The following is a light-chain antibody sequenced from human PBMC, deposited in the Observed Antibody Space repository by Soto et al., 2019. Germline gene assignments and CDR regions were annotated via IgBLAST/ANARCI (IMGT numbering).Light chain of an antibody. Sequence: EIVMTQSPATLSVSPGGGATLSCRASQSVGSNLAWYQQEPGQAPRLLIYGASIRATGIPARFSGSGSGTEFTLTISSLRSEDFAVYYCQPYNNWPPWTFGQGTKVEVK. J-gene: IGKJ1*01. CDR3: QPYNNWPPWT. CDR1: QSVGSN. V-gene: IGKV3-15*01. CDR2: GAS.